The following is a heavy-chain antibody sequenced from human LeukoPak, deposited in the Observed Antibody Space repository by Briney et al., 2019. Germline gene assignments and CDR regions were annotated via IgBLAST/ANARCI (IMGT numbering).Heavy chain of an antibody. CDR3: ARDPWSYYYMDV. CDR1: GGSISSYY. V-gene: IGHV4-59*01. J-gene: IGHJ6*03. CDR2: IYYSGST. D-gene: IGHD2-8*01. Sequence: SETLSLTCTVSGGSISSYYWSSIRQPPGKGLEGIGYIYYSGSTNYNPSLKSRVTISVATSKNQFSLKLSSVTAADTAVYYCARDPWSYYYMDVWGKGTTVTVSS.